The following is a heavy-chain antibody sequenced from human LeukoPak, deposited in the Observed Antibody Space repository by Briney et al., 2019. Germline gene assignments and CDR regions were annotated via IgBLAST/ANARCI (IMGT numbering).Heavy chain of an antibody. CDR1: GYTFTSYG. D-gene: IGHD3-22*01. J-gene: IGHJ3*02. Sequence: ASVKVSCKASGYTFTSYGISWVRQAPGQGLEWMGWISAYNGNTNYAQKLQGRVTMTTDTSTSTAYMELRSLRSEDTAVYYCAGAPLDYYDSSGYDAFDIWGQGTMVTVSS. CDR3: AGAPLDYYDSSGYDAFDI. V-gene: IGHV1-18*01. CDR2: ISAYNGNT.